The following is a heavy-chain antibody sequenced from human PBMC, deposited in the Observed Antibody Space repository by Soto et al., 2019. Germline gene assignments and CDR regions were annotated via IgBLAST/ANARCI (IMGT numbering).Heavy chain of an antibody. V-gene: IGHV1-2*04. J-gene: IGHJ4*02. Sequence: ASVKVSCKASGYTFTGYYMHWVRQAPGQGLEWMGWINPNSGGTNYAQKFQGWVTMTRDTSISTAYMELSRLRSDDTAVYYCARERVSSYYGSGSYYDYWGQGTLVTVSS. CDR3: ARERVSSYYGSGSYYDY. CDR1: GYTFTGYY. CDR2: INPNSGGT. D-gene: IGHD3-10*01.